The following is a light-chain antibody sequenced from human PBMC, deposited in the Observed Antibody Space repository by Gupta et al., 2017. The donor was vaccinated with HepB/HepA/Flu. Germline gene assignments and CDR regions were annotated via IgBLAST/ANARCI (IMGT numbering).Light chain of an antibody. CDR2: KVS. J-gene: IGKJ4*01. V-gene: IGKV2-30*02. CDR3: MQGTHWPLT. Sequence: DVVMTQSPLSLPGTLGQPASISCRSSQSLVHGDGNTYLNWFHQRPGQSPRRLIYKVSSRDSGVPDRFSGSGSGTDFTLKISRVETEDVGVYYCMQGTHWPLTFGGGTKVEIK. CDR1: QSLVHGDGNTY.